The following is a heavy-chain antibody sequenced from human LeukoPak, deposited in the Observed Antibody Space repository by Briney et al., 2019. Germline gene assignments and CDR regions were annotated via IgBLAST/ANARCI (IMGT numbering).Heavy chain of an antibody. V-gene: IGHV3-20*04. J-gene: IGHJ6*03. D-gene: IGHD3-22*01. CDR2: INWNCGST. CDR1: GFTFDDYG. Sequence: RPGGSLRLSCAASGFTFDDYGMSWVRQAPGKGLERVSGINWNCGSTGYADSVKGRFTISRDNAKNSLYLQMNSLRAEDTALYYCARDGGYDSSGLDRGYYYMDVWGKGTTVTVSS. CDR3: ARDGGYDSSGLDRGYYYMDV.